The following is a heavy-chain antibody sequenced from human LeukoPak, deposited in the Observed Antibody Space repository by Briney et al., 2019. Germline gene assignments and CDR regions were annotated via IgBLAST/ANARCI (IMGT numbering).Heavy chain of an antibody. CDR2: INPNSGGT. Sequence: ASVKVSCKASGYTFTGYYMRWVRQAPGQGLEWMGWINPNSGGTNYAQKFQGRVTMTRGTSISTAYMELSRLRSDDTAVYYCASAPAEYYYGSGSYYNVWGQGTLVTVSS. CDR1: GYTFTGYY. CDR3: ASAPAEYYYGSGSYYNV. V-gene: IGHV1-2*02. J-gene: IGHJ4*02. D-gene: IGHD3-10*01.